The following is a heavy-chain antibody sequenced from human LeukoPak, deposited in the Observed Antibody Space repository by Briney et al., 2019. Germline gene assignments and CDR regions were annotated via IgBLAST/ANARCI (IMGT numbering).Heavy chain of an antibody. J-gene: IGHJ6*02. D-gene: IGHD6-13*01. V-gene: IGHV4-34*01. CDR3: ARGKGAAARYYYGMDV. CDR1: GGSFSGCY. Sequence: SETLSLTCAVYGGSFSGCYWSWIRQPPGKGLEWIGEINHSGSTNYNPSLKSRVTISVDTSKNQFSLKLSSVTAADTAVYYCARGKGAAARYYYGMDVWGQGTTVTVSS. CDR2: INHSGST.